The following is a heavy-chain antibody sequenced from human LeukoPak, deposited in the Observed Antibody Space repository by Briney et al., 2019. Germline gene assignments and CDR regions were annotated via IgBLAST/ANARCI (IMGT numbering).Heavy chain of an antibody. Sequence: GGSLRLSCAASGFTFSSYGMNWVRQAPGKGLEWVSSISSSSSYIYYADSVKGRFTISRDNAKNSLYLQMNSLRAEDTAVYYCARVTMVRGVYDAFDIWGQGTMVTVSS. CDR2: ISSSSSYI. D-gene: IGHD3-10*01. CDR3: ARVTMVRGVYDAFDI. CDR1: GFTFSSYG. V-gene: IGHV3-21*01. J-gene: IGHJ3*02.